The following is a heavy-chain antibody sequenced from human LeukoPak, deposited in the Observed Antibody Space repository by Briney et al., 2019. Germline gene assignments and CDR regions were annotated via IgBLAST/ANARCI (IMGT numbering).Heavy chain of an antibody. CDR1: GGSFSGYY. D-gene: IGHD5-12*01. CDR3: ARKVATRRPLDY. V-gene: IGHV4-34*01. CDR2: INHSGST. J-gene: IGHJ4*02. Sequence: PSETLSLTCAVYGGSFSGYYWSWIRQPPGKGLEWIGEINHSGSTNYNPPLKSRVTISVDTSKNQFSLKLSSVTAADTAVYYCARKVATRRPLDYWGQGTLVTVSS.